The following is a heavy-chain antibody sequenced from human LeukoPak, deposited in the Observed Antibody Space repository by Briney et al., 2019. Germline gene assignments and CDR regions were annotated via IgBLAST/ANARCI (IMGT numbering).Heavy chain of an antibody. J-gene: IGHJ4*02. D-gene: IGHD2-2*01. CDR2: ISAYNGDT. Sequence: SVKVSCKASGYTFTSYGISWVRQAPGQGLEWMGWISAYNGDTNYAQKLQGRVTMTTDTSTSTAYMELRSLRSDDTAVYYCARACSSTSCYAPPLYWGQGTLVTVSS. V-gene: IGHV1-18*01. CDR3: ARACSSTSCYAPPLY. CDR1: GYTFTSYG.